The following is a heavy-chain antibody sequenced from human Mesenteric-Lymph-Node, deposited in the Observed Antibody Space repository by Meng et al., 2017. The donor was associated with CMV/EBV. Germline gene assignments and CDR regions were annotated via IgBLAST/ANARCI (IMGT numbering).Heavy chain of an antibody. CDR2: IIPIFGTA. CDR3: AGYDILTGSGWVDY. V-gene: IGHV1-69*06. J-gene: IGHJ4*02. CDR1: GGTFSSYA. Sequence: SGGTFSSYAISWVRQAPGQGLEWMGGIIPIFGTANYAQKFQGRVTITADRSTSTAYMELSSLRSEDTAVYYCAGYDILTGSGWVDYWGQGTLVTVSS. D-gene: IGHD3-9*01.